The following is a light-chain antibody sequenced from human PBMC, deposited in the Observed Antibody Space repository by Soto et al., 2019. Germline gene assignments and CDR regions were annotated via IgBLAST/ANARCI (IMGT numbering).Light chain of an antibody. CDR3: NSYVAGSNV. J-gene: IGLJ1*01. CDR1: SSNVESNF. V-gene: IGLV1-44*01. CDR2: RDN. Sequence: QSVLTQPPSASGAPGQRVTISCSGSSSNVESNFVNWYQQLPGTAPNLLIYRDNQRPPGVPDRFSGSKSGSTASLTVSGLQTEDEADYYCNSYVAGSNVFGTGTKLTVL.